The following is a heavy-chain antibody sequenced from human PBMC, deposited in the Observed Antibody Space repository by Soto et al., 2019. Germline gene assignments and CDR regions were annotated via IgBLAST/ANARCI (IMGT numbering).Heavy chain of an antibody. CDR1: GFTFSSYG. J-gene: IGHJ4*02. V-gene: IGHV3-33*01. CDR3: ARVPYSSSYYFDY. Sequence: GGSLRLSCAASGFTFSSYGMHWVRQAPGKGLEWVAVIWYDGSNKYYADSVKGRFTISRDNSKNTLYLQMNSLRTEDTAVYYCARVPYSSSYYFDYWGQGTLVTVS. CDR2: IWYDGSNK. D-gene: IGHD6-6*01.